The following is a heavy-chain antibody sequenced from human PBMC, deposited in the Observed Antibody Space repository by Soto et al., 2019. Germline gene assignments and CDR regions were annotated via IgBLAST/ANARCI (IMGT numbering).Heavy chain of an antibody. CDR3: ARGFRRKWLQLAYFDY. V-gene: IGHV4-34*01. CDR2: INHSGST. Sequence: QVQLQQWGAGLLKPSETLSLTCAVYGGSFSGYYWSWIRQPPGKGLEWIGEINHSGSTNYNPSLKRRVTISVDTSKNQFSLKLSSVTAADTAVYYCARGFRRKWLQLAYFDYWGQGTLVTVSS. CDR1: GGSFSGYY. D-gene: IGHD5-12*01. J-gene: IGHJ4*02.